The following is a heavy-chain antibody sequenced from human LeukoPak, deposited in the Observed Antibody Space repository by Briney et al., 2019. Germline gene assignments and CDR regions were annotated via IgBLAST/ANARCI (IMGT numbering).Heavy chain of an antibody. CDR2: IYYSGST. CDR3: ARFEGAGHLFSY. D-gene: IGHD3-3*02. CDR1: GGSISSYY. J-gene: IGHJ4*02. Sequence: PSETLSLTCTVSGGSISSYYWSWIRQPPGKGLEWIGYIYYSGSTNYNPSLKSRVTISVDTSKNQFSLKLSSVTAADTAVYYCARFEGAGHLFSYWGQGTLVTVSS. V-gene: IGHV4-59*01.